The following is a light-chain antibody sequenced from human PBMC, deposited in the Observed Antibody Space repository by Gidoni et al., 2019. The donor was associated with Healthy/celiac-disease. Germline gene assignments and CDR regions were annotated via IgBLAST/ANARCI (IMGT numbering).Light chain of an antibody. V-gene: IGKV1-12*01. Sequence: DIQMTQPPSSVPASVGDRVTITCRASQGMSSWLAWYQQKPGKAPKLLIYAASSLQSGVPTRFSGSGSGTDFTLTINSLQPEDFTTYYYQQANSFPRTFGQGTRVGIK. CDR3: QQANSFPRT. CDR2: AAS. J-gene: IGKJ1*01. CDR1: QGMSSW.